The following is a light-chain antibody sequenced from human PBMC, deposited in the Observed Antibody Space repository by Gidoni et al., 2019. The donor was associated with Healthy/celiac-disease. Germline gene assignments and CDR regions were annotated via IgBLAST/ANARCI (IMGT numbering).Light chain of an antibody. Sequence: IQIPPSPSSLSSSVGDRVTITCPASQDISNYLNWYQQKPGKAPKLLIYDASNLETGVPSRFSGSGSGTDFTFTISSLQPEDIATYYCQQYDNIPGTFGHGTKVDIK. CDR3: QQYDNIPGT. CDR1: QDISNY. V-gene: IGKV1-33*01. J-gene: IGKJ3*01. CDR2: DAS.